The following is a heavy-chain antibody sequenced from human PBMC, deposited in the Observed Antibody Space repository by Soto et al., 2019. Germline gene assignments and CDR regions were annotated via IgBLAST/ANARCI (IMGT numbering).Heavy chain of an antibody. V-gene: IGHV1-18*01. J-gene: IGHJ6*03. Sequence: QVQLVQSGAEVKKPGASVKVSCKASGYTFTSYGISWVRQAPGQGLEWMGWITAYNGNTNYAQKRQGRVTMNTHTSTSTAYMELRSLGTDDTAGYSCARGQEYYNHLDVWGKGTTVTVSS. CDR2: ITAYNGNT. CDR3: ARGQEYYNHLDV. CDR1: GYTFTSYG.